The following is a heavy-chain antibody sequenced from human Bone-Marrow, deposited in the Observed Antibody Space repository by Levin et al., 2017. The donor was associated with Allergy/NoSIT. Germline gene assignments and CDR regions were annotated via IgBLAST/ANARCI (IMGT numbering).Heavy chain of an antibody. CDR1: GGSIISGDHY. CDR2: IYYSGST. D-gene: IGHD3-10*01. J-gene: IGHJ6*02. V-gene: IGHV4-30-4*08. CDR3: ARDQLVIHFGEARSPLPRMDV. Sequence: SCTVSGGSIISGDHYWSWIRQPPGKGLEWIGYIYYSGSTYYNPSLKSRLTISVDTSKNQFSLNLRSVTAADTGVYYCARDQLVIHFGEARSPLPRMDVWGQGTTVTVSS.